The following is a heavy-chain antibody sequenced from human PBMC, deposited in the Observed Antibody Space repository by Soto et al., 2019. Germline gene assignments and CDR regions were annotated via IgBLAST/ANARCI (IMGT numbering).Heavy chain of an antibody. J-gene: IGHJ4*02. CDR3: ASYSYPYYLDY. CDR1: GYSFAGYW. V-gene: IGHV5-10-1*01. CDR2: IDPSDSQT. D-gene: IGHD5-18*01. Sequence: LGGSLKISCKGSGYSFAGYWITWVRQKPGNGLEWMGRIDPSDSQTYYSPSFRGHVTISVTKSITTVFLQWSSLRAADTAVYYCASYSYPYYLDYWGQGTLVTVSS.